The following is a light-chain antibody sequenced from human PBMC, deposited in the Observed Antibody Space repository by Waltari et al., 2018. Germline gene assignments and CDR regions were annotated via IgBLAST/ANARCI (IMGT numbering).Light chain of an antibody. CDR3: SSYAGSNFVV. V-gene: IGLV2-8*01. CDR2: EVS. J-gene: IGLJ2*01. CDR1: RSYVGGYNY. Sequence: QSALAQPPSASGSPGQSVTISCPGTRSYVGGYNYVPWYQQHPCKAPKLMIYEVSKRPSGVPDRFSGSKSGNTASLTVSGLQAEDEAAYYCSSYAGSNFVVFGGGTKVTVL.